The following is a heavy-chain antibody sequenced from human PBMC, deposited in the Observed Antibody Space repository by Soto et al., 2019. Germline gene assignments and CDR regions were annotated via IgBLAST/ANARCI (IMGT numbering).Heavy chain of an antibody. J-gene: IGHJ4*01. CDR1: GFTFDDYA. Sequence: EVQLVESGGGLAQPGGSLRLSCAASGFTFDDYAMQWVRQAPGKGLEWVSGVSWNSGLIGYADSVKGRFTVSRDNAKSSLYLQMNSLRTEDTALYFCVREAISSGWSGGRIYFFDCWGHGTLVTVSS. CDR3: VREAISSGWSGGRIYFFDC. CDR2: VSWNSGLI. V-gene: IGHV3-9*01. D-gene: IGHD6-19*01.